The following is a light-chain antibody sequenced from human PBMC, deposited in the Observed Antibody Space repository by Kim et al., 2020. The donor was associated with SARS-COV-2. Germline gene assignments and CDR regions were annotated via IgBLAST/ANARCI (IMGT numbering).Light chain of an antibody. CDR2: AAS. V-gene: IGKV1-27*01. Sequence: ASVGDRVTITCRTSQDITNSLAWYQQKPGKVPKVLIYAASTLQSGVPSRFSGSGSGTEFTLTISSLQTEDVATYYCQKYNSAPWTFGPGTKVDIK. J-gene: IGKJ1*01. CDR1: QDITNS. CDR3: QKYNSAPWT.